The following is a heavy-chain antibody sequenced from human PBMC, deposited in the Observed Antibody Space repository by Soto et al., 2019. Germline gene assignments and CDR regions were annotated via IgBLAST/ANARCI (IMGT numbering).Heavy chain of an antibody. J-gene: IGHJ5*02. V-gene: IGHV1-69*01. CDR2: IIPIFGTA. Sequence: QVQLVQSGAEVKKPGSSVKVSCKASGGTFSSYAISWVRQAPGQGLEWMGGIIPIFGTANYAQKFQGRVTITADESTSTAYMELSSLRSEDTAVYYCARNSLYYDYGWGSYRRDYNWFDPWGQGTLVTVSS. D-gene: IGHD3-16*02. CDR1: GGTFSSYA. CDR3: ARNSLYYDYGWGSYRRDYNWFDP.